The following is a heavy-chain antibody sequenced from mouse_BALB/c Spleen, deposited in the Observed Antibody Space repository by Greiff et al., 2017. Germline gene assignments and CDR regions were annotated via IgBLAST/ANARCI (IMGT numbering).Heavy chain of an antibody. Sequence: VQLQQSGPELVKPGASVKISCKASGYTFTDYNMHWVKQSHGKSLEWIGYIYPYNGGTGYNQKFKSKATLTVDNSSSTAYMELRSLTSEDSAVYYCARGGSPPYAMDYWGQGTSVTVSS. CDR1: GYTFTDYN. D-gene: IGHD6-2*01. J-gene: IGHJ4*01. CDR3: ARGGSPPYAMDY. CDR2: IYPYNGGT. V-gene: IGHV1S29*02.